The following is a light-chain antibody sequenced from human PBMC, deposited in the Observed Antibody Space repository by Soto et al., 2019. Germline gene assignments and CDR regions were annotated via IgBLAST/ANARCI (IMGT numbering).Light chain of an antibody. CDR2: DVS. CDR3: SSYTSSSTLWV. Sequence: QSVLTQPASVSGSPGQSITISCTGTSSDVGGYNYVSWYQQHPGKAPKLMIYDVSNRPPGVSNRFSGSKSGNTASLTISGHQAEDEADYYCSSYTSSSTLWVFGGGTKVTVL. CDR1: SSDVGGYNY. V-gene: IGLV2-14*01. J-gene: IGLJ3*02.